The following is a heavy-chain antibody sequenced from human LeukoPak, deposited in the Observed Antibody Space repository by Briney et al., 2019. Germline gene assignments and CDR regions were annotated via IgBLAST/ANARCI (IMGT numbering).Heavy chain of an antibody. D-gene: IGHD5-18*01. Sequence: PGRSLRLSCAASGFTFSSYAMHWVRQAPGKGLEWVAVISYDGSNKYYADSVKGRFTISRDNSKNTLYLQMNSLRAEDTAVYYCARDLTFLPAYGYLDYWGQGTLVTVSS. CDR3: ARDLTFLPAYGYLDY. CDR2: ISYDGSNK. J-gene: IGHJ4*02. CDR1: GFTFSSYA. V-gene: IGHV3-30*04.